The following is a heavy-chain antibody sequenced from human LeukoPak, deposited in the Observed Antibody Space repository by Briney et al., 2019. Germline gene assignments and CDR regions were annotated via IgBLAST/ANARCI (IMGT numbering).Heavy chain of an antibody. CDR2: IYYSGST. CDR1: GGSISSGDYY. V-gene: IGHV4-30-4*08. CDR3: ARGGITVTTHFDY. D-gene: IGHD4-17*01. J-gene: IGHJ4*02. Sequence: KPPETLSLTCTVSGGSISSGDYYWSWIRQPPGKGLEWIGYIYYSGSTYYNPSLKSRVTISVDTSKNQFSLKLSSVTAADTAVYYCARGGITVTTHFDYWGQGTLVTVSS.